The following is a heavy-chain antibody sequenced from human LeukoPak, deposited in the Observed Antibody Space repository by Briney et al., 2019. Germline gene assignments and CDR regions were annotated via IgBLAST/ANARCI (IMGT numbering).Heavy chain of an antibody. J-gene: IGHJ3*02. CDR2: ISSSSSYI. D-gene: IGHD6-19*01. Sequence: PGGSLRLSCAASGFTFSSYSMNWVRQAPGKGLEWVSSISSSSSYIYYADSVKGRFTVSRDNAKNSLYLQMNSLRAEDTAVYYCARRGIAVAGTSAFSAFDIWGQGTMVTVSS. CDR3: ARRGIAVAGTSAFSAFDI. CDR1: GFTFSSYS. V-gene: IGHV3-21*01.